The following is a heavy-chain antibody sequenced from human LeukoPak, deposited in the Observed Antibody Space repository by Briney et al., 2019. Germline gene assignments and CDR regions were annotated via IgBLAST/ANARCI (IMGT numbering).Heavy chain of an antibody. D-gene: IGHD3-10*01. CDR2: INHSGST. V-gene: IGHV4-34*01. Sequence: PSETLSLTCAVYGGSFSGYYWSWIRQPPGKGLEWIGEINHSGSTNYNPSLKSRVTISVDTSKNQFSLKLSSVTAADTAVYYCARAPSSYGSGSYDDYWGQGTLVTVSS. J-gene: IGHJ4*02. CDR3: ARAPSSYGSGSYDDY. CDR1: GGSFSGYY.